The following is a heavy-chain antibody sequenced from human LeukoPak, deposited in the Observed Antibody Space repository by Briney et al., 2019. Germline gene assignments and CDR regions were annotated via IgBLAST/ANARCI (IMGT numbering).Heavy chain of an antibody. CDR2: IYPGDSDT. D-gene: IGHD5-12*01. J-gene: IGHJ4*02. CDR1: GYSFTSNW. Sequence: GESLKISCKGSGYSFTSNWIGWVRQMPGKGLEWMGIIYPGDSDTRYSPSFQGQVTISADKSISTAYLQWSSLNVSDTAIYYCAGAYTAYDAFDYWGQGTLVIVSS. V-gene: IGHV5-51*01. CDR3: AGAYTAYDAFDY.